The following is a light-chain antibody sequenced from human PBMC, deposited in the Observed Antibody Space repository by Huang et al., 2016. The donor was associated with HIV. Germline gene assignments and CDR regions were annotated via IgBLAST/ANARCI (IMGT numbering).Light chain of an antibody. CDR2: AAS. CDR1: QSISSY. Sequence: DIQMTQSPSSLSASVGDRVTITCRASQSISSYLNWYQQKPGKAPRLLIYAASSLQPGVPARFSGSGSGTDFTLTISSLQPEDFATYYCQQSYKTPRTFGQGTKVEIK. J-gene: IGKJ1*01. V-gene: IGKV1-39*01. CDR3: QQSYKTPRT.